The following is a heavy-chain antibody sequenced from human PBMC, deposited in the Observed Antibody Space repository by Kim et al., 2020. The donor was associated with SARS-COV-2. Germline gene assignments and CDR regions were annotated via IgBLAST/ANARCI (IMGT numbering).Heavy chain of an antibody. D-gene: IGHD1-26*01. CDR2: IYYSGST. V-gene: IGHV4-39*01. J-gene: IGHJ6*02. Sequence: SETLSLTCTVSGGSISSSSYYWGWIRQPPGKGLEWIGSIYYSGSTYYNPSLKSRVTISVDTSKNQFSLQLSSVTAADTAVYYCARREGLSSHYYYYGMDVWGQGTTVTVSS. CDR1: GGSISSSSYY. CDR3: ARREGLSSHYYYYGMDV.